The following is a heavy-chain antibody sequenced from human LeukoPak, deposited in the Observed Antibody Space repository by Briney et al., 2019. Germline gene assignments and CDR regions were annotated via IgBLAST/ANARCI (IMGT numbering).Heavy chain of an antibody. J-gene: IGHJ4*02. CDR2: IYYSGST. CDR1: GGSIGSGGYY. Sequence: KASETLSLTCTVSGGSIGSGGYYWSWICQHPGKGLEWIGYIYYSGSTYYNPSLKSRPTISVDTSKNQFFLKLSSVTAADTAVYYCARAIRIVGATRFDYWGQGTLVTVSS. D-gene: IGHD1-26*01. CDR3: ARAIRIVGATRFDY. V-gene: IGHV4-31*03.